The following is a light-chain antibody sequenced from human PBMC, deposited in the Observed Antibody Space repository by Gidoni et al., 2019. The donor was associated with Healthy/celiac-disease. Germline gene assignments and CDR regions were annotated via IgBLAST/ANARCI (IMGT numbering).Light chain of an antibody. Sequence: EIVLTQSPGTLSLSPGERATLSCRASQSVSSSYLAWYQQKPGQAPRLIIYGASSRATGIPDRFSGSGSGTDFTLTISRLEPEDFAVYYCQQYGRSPPPTWTFGQGTKVEIK. J-gene: IGKJ1*01. CDR2: GAS. V-gene: IGKV3-20*01. CDR3: QQYGRSPPPTWT. CDR1: QSVSSSY.